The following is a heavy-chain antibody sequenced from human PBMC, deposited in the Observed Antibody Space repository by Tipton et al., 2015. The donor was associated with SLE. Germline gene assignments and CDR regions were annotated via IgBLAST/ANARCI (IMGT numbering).Heavy chain of an antibody. CDR2: ISSSSSYT. V-gene: IGHV3-11*05. CDR1: GFTFSDYY. CDR3: ARVARTWGTKYYFDY. Sequence: GSLRLSCAASGFTFSDYYMSWTRRAPGKGLEWVSYISSSSSYTNYADSVKGRFTISRDNAKNSLYLQMNSLRAEDTAVYYCARVARTWGTKYYFDYWGQGTLVTVSS. D-gene: IGHD1/OR15-1a*01. J-gene: IGHJ4*02.